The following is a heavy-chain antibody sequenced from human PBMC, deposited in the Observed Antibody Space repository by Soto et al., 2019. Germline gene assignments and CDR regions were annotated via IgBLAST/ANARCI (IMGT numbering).Heavy chain of an antibody. CDR3: AKDNYYDSSGYYDYYYYGMDV. V-gene: IGHV3-23*01. J-gene: IGHJ6*02. CDR2: ISGSGGST. D-gene: IGHD3-22*01. CDR1: GFTFSSYA. Sequence: GGSLRLSCAASGFTFSSYAMSWVRQAPGKGLEWVSAISGSGGSTYYADSVKGRFTISRDNSKNTLYLQMNSLRAEDTAVYYCAKDNYYDSSGYYDYYYYGMDVWGQGTTVTVSS.